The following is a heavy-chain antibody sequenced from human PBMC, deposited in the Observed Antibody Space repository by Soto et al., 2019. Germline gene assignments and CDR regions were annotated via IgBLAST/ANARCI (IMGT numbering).Heavy chain of an antibody. Sequence: QVQLVQSGAEVKKPGASVKVSCKASGYTFTSYDINWVRQATGQGLEWMGWMNPNSGNTGYAQKFQGRVTMTRNTGISTAYMELSSLRSEDTAVYYCARRYCSGGSCYMWYYYYGMDVWGQGTTVTVSS. D-gene: IGHD2-15*01. V-gene: IGHV1-8*01. CDR1: GYTFTSYD. CDR2: MNPNSGNT. CDR3: ARRYCSGGSCYMWYYYYGMDV. J-gene: IGHJ6*02.